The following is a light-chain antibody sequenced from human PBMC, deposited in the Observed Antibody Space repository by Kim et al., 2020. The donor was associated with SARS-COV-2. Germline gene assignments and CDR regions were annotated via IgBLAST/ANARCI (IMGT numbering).Light chain of an antibody. CDR3: QAWDFNTVI. Sequence: SYELTQPPSVSVSPGQTASVTCSGDRVGNKYVSWYQQRPGQSPVLLIYQDNKRPSGIPERFSGSGSGNTATLTISGTQTMDVADYYCQAWDFNTVIFGGGTQLTVL. J-gene: IGLJ2*01. V-gene: IGLV3-1*01. CDR2: QDN. CDR1: RVGNKY.